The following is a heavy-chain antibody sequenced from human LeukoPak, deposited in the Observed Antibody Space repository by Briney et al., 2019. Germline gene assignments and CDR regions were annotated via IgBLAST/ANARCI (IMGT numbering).Heavy chain of an antibody. CDR1: GFTLSSYG. J-gene: IGHJ4*02. V-gene: IGHV3-30*02. CDR3: AKAPVTSCRGAYCYPFDY. Sequence: GGSLRLSCAASGFTLSSYGMHWVRQAPGKGLEWVAFIRYDGSNKFYADSVKGRFTISRDNSKNTLYLQMNSLRAEDAAVYYCAKAPVTSCRGAYCYPFDYWGQGTLVTVSS. D-gene: IGHD2-21*01. CDR2: IRYDGSNK.